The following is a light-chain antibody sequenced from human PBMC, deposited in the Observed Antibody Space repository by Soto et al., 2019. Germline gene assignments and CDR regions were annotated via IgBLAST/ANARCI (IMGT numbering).Light chain of an antibody. CDR2: ASS. Sequence: DIQMTQSPSSLSASVGDRVTITCRASQSISSYLNWYQQKPGKAPKLLIYASSSLQSGVPSRFSGSGSGTDFALTISSLQPEDFATYSCQQNYSYPLTFGGGTKVEIK. V-gene: IGKV1-39*01. CDR3: QQNYSYPLT. CDR1: QSISSY. J-gene: IGKJ4*01.